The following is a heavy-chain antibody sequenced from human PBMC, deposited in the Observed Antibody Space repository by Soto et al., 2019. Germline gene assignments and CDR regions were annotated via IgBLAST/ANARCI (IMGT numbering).Heavy chain of an antibody. CDR3: ARGRYCSGGSCYVQQKSAFDI. CDR2: IIPILGIA. D-gene: IGHD2-15*01. CDR1: GGTFSSYT. Sequence: GASVKVSCKASGGTFSSYTISWVRQAPGQGLEWMGRIIPILGIANYAQKFQGRVTITADKSTSTAYMELSSLRSEDTAVYYCARGRYCSGGSCYVQQKSAFDIWGQGTMVTVSS. V-gene: IGHV1-69*02. J-gene: IGHJ3*02.